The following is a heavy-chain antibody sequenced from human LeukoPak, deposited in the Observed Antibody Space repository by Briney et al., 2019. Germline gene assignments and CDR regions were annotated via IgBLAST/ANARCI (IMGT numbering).Heavy chain of an antibody. CDR1: GYTFTSYG. D-gene: IGHD4-17*01. V-gene: IGHV1-69*05. CDR3: ARNGPEYYFDY. Sequence: ASVKVSCKASGYTFTSYGISWVRQAPGQGLEWMGGIIPIFGTANYAQKFQGRVTITTDESTSTAYMELSSLRSEDTAVYYCARNGPEYYFDYWGQGTLVTVSS. CDR2: IIPIFGTA. J-gene: IGHJ4*02.